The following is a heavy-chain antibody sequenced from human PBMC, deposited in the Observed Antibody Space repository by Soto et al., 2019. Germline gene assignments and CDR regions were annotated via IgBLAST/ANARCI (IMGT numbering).Heavy chain of an antibody. CDR1: GFTVSSSY. V-gene: IGHV3-66*01. CDR2: IYSGGST. D-gene: IGHD3-16*02. CDR3: ARVLHSSDSFYLSLAAY. Sequence: EVQVMESGGGLVQPGGSLRLSCAASGFTVSSSYMTWVRQAPGKGLEWVSVIYSGGSTYYADSVKGRFRISRDNSNNSLFLQMDKMRAEDTAVYYCARVLHSSDSFYLSLAAYWGHGTLVTVSS. J-gene: IGHJ4*01.